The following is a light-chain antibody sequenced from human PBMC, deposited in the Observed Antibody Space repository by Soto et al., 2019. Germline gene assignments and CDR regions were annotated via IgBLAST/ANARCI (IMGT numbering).Light chain of an antibody. Sequence: EIVLTQSPGTLSLSPGERVTLSCRASQSISNSLAWYQQRPGQSPRLLIYAASSRATGVPDRFSGGGSATDFTLTVSRLEPEDFAVYYCQQYGGSPRTFGQGTKLEIK. CDR1: QSISNS. CDR3: QQYGGSPRT. V-gene: IGKV3-20*01. J-gene: IGKJ2*01. CDR2: AAS.